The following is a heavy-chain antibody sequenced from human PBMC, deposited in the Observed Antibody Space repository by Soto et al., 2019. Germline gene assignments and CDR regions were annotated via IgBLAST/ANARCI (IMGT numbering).Heavy chain of an antibody. Sequence: SETLSLTCTVSGGSVSSGSYYWSWIRQPPGKGLEWIGYMYNSGNYDYNPSLKSRVTISVDTSKNQFSLKLTSVPAADTALYYCACGRSAFAYIDYWGQGTSVTVSS. J-gene: IGHJ4*02. V-gene: IGHV4-61*01. CDR3: ACGRSAFAYIDY. CDR2: MYNSGNY. CDR1: GGSVSSGSYY. D-gene: IGHD6-25*01.